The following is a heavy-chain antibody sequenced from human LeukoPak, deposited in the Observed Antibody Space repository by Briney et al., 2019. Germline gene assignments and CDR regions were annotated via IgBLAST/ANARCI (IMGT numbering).Heavy chain of an antibody. J-gene: IGHJ6*02. Sequence: TSETLSLTCTVSGGSMSSYYWSWIRQPPGKGLEWIGYIYYSGSTNYNPSLKSRVTISVDTSKNQFSLKLSSVTAADTAVYYCARVVVDYNGMDVWGQGTTVTVSS. V-gene: IGHV4-59*01. CDR1: GGSMSSYY. CDR2: IYYSGST. CDR3: ARVVVDYNGMDV.